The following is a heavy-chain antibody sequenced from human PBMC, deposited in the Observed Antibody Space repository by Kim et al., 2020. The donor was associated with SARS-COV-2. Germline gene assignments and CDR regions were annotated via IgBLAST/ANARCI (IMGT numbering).Heavy chain of an antibody. CDR2: ISGSGGST. J-gene: IGHJ3*02. Sequence: GGSLRLSCAASGFTFSSYTMSWVRQAPGKGLEWVSAISGSGGSTYYADSVKGRFTISRDNSKNTLYLQMNSLRAEDTAVYYCAKDRAYGGNSGDAFDIWGQGTMVTVSS. CDR3: AKDRAYGGNSGDAFDI. V-gene: IGHV3-23*01. D-gene: IGHD4-17*01. CDR1: GFTFSSYT.